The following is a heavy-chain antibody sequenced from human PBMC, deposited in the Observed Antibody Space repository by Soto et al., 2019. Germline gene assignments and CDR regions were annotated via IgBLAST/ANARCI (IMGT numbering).Heavy chain of an antibody. CDR1: GFTFSSYS. CDR2: ISSSSSTI. CDR3: ARENVVVAAIPRCAFDI. J-gene: IGHJ3*02. D-gene: IGHD2-15*01. Sequence: EVQLVESGGGLVQPGGSLRLSCAASGFTFSSYSMNWVRQAPGKGLEWVSYISSSSSTIYYADSVKGRFTISRDNAKNSLYLQMNSLRDEDTAVYYCARENVVVAAIPRCAFDIWGQGTMVTVSS. V-gene: IGHV3-48*02.